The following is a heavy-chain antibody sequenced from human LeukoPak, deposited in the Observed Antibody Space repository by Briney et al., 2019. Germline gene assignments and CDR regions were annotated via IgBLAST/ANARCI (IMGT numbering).Heavy chain of an antibody. V-gene: IGHV3-48*03. J-gene: IGHJ4*02. CDR1: GFTFSSYE. CDR2: ISDTGSTI. D-gene: IGHD4-17*01. Sequence: PGGSLRLSCAASGFTFSSYELNWVRKAPGKGLEWVSYISDTGSTIYYADSVEGRFTISRDNAKNTLYLQMNSLRAEDTAVYYCARVMGTVTTDYWGQGTLVTVSS. CDR3: ARVMGTVTTDY.